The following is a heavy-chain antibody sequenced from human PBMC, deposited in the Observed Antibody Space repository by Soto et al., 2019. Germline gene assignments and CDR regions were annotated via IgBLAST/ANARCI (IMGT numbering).Heavy chain of an antibody. D-gene: IGHD2-15*01. CDR2: ISSSGGNT. V-gene: IGHV3-23*01. CDR3: AKGNPGGSFDY. CDR1: GFTFSSYA. J-gene: IGHJ4*02. Sequence: EVQLLESGGGLVQPGGSLRLSCAASGFTFSSYAMSWVRQAPGKGLEWVSAISSSGGNTYFADSVKGRFTISRDNSKNTLYLQMSSLRAEDSAVYYCAKGNPGGSFDYWGQGTLVTVSS.